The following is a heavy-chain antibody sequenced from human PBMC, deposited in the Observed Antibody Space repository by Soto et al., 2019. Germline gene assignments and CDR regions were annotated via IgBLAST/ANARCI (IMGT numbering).Heavy chain of an antibody. V-gene: IGHV1-18*01. CDR1: GNTFTNFG. Sequence: GQLVQSGVEVKKPGASVKVSCSASGNTFTNFGVTWVRQAPGQGLEWMGWISPYTDDPSYAQKFQGRATMNIDKYTSTAYLDLRSLTSHDTAVYYCARVIPGAEAWFHPWGQGTLVTVSS. J-gene: IGHJ5*02. CDR3: ARVIPGAEAWFHP. D-gene: IGHD2-2*01. CDR2: ISPYTDDP.